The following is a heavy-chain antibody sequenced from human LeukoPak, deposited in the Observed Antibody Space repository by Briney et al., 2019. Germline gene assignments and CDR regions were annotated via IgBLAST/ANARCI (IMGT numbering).Heavy chain of an antibody. CDR2: IIPILGIA. V-gene: IGHV1-69*04. J-gene: IGHJ4*02. CDR3: ARDDVSVILGVKAGFDY. D-gene: IGHD5/OR15-5a*01. CDR1: GGTFISYT. Sequence: SVKVSFKASGGTFISYTISWVRQAPGQGLEWMGRIIPILGIANYAQKFQGRVTITADKSTSTAYMELSSLRSEDTAVYYCARDDVSVILGVKAGFDYWGQGTLVTVSS.